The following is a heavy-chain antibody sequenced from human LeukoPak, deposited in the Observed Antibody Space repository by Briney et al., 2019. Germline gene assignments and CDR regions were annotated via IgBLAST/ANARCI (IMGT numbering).Heavy chain of an antibody. V-gene: IGHV3-21*01. D-gene: IGHD6-19*01. Sequence: PGGSLRLSCAASGFTFGSYNMNWVRQAAGKGLEWVSSISSRSSYIYYADSVKGRFTISRDNAKNSLYLQMNSLRAEDTAVYYCARRGWYIDYWGQGTLVTVSS. CDR2: ISSRSSYI. CDR3: ARRGWYIDY. CDR1: GFTFGSYN. J-gene: IGHJ4*02.